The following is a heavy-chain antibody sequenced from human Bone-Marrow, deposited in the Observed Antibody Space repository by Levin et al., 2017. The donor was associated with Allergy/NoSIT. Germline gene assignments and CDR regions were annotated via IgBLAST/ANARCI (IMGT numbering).Heavy chain of an antibody. D-gene: IGHD6-19*01. CDR3: ARDRAEGANSGGFDI. Sequence: GESLKISCNTSGYRFIDYYIHWVRQAPGQGLQWMGWINPKSGGTNYAQKFQGRVTMTRDTSTSTFFMELTRLRHDDTALYYCARDRAEGANSGGFDIWGQGTQVIVSS. V-gene: IGHV1-2*02. CDR2: INPKSGGT. CDR1: GYRFIDYY. J-gene: IGHJ3*02.